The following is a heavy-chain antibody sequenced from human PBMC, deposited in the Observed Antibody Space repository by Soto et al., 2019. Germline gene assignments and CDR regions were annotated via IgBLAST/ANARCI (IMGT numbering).Heavy chain of an antibody. V-gene: IGHV1-69*13. CDR1: GGTFSSYA. CDR2: IIPIFGTA. CDR3: ARAMVRGVITEGYYYGMDV. D-gene: IGHD3-10*01. J-gene: IGHJ6*02. Sequence: SVKVSCKASGGTFSSYAISWVRQAPGQGLEWMGGIIPIFGTANYAQKFQGRVTITADESTSTAYMELSSLRSEDTAVYYCARAMVRGVITEGYYYGMDVWGQGTTVTVSS.